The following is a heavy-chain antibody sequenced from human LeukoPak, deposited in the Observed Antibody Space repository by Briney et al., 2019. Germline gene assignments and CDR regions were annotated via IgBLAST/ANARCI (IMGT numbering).Heavy chain of an antibody. V-gene: IGHV1-69*05. CDR1: RGTFSSYA. J-gene: IGHJ4*02. D-gene: IGHD2-15*01. CDR2: IIPIFGTA. CDR3: AREYCSGGSCYSEFDY. Sequence: SVKVSCKASRGTFSSYAVSWVRQAPGQGLEWMGGIIPIFGTANYAQKFQGRVTITTDESTSTAYMELSSLRSEDTAVYHCAREYCSGGSCYSEFDYWGQGTLVTVSS.